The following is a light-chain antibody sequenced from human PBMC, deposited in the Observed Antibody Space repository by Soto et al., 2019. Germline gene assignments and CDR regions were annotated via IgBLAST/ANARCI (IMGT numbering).Light chain of an antibody. J-gene: IGKJ5*01. Sequence: EIVMTQSSTTLSVSPGERATLSCRAIQSVSSSYLAWYQQKPGQAPRLLIYGASNRAAGIPARFSGSGSGTDFTLTISSLEPEDFAIYYCQQRQYWPPITFGQGTRLEIK. CDR1: QSVSSSY. CDR2: GAS. V-gene: IGKV3D-20*02. CDR3: QQRQYWPPIT.